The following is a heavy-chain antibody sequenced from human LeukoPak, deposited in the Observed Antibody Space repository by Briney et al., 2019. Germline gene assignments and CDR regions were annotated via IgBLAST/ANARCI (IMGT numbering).Heavy chain of an antibody. J-gene: IGHJ4*02. Sequence: SETLSLTCTVSGGSISSGSYYWSWIRQPAGKGLEWTGRIYTSGSTNYNPSLKSRVTISVDTSKNQFSLKLSSVTAADTAVYYCAREGGYSSGWYAPFDYWGQGTLVTVSS. V-gene: IGHV4-61*02. CDR1: GGSISSGSYY. CDR2: IYTSGST. D-gene: IGHD6-19*01. CDR3: AREGGYSSGWYAPFDY.